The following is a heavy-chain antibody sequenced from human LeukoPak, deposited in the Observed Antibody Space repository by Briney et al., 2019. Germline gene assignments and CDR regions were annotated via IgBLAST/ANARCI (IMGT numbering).Heavy chain of an antibody. CDR3: ASSSPYGDYGKDDY. J-gene: IGHJ4*02. CDR1: GRTFSSYA. Sequence: SEKVSCKASGRTFSSYAISWVRQAPGQGLEWMGRIIPIFGTANYAQKFQGRVTITTDESTSTAYMELSSLRSEDTAVYYCASSSPYGDYGKDDYCGQGTLVTVSS. D-gene: IGHD4-17*01. V-gene: IGHV1-69*05. CDR2: IIPIFGTA.